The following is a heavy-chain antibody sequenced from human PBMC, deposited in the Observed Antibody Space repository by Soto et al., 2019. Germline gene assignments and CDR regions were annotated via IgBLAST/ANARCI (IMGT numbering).Heavy chain of an antibody. J-gene: IGHJ4*02. Sequence: EVQLVESGGGLVQPGGSLRLSCSASGFTFSSYAMHWVRQAPGKGLEYVSAISSNGGSTYYADSVKGRFTISRDNSKNTLYLQMSSLRAEDTAVYYCAKSIGGSYYPRGFDYWGQGTLVTVSS. CDR2: ISSNGGST. D-gene: IGHD1-26*01. CDR3: AKSIGGSYYPRGFDY. CDR1: GFTFSSYA. V-gene: IGHV3-64D*06.